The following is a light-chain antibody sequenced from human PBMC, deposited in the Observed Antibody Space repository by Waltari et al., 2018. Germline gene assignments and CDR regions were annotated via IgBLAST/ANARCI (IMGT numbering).Light chain of an antibody. Sequence: QSALTQPRSVSGSPGQSVTLSCTGTSSDVGGYDYVSWYKQRPGKAPNVMVYEVSMRPSGVPVRFSGSKSGNTASLTISGLQAEDEAEYYCCSYAGSHSWVFGGGTRLTVL. CDR2: EVS. J-gene: IGLJ3*02. CDR3: CSYAGSHSWV. CDR1: SSDVGGYDY. V-gene: IGLV2-11*01.